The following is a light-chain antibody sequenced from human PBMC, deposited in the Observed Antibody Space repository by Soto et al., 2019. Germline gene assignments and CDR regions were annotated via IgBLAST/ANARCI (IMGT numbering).Light chain of an antibody. CDR1: QKISSTV. V-gene: IGKV3-20*01. CDR3: QQCGGSPT. J-gene: IGKJ1*01. Sequence: EIVLTQSPGILSLSPGERASLSCRASQKISSTVLAWYQQKPGQAPRLLIYGASSRTTGIPDRFRGSGSGTDFTLTISRLEPEDFAMYYCQQCGGSPTFGQGTKVDIK. CDR2: GAS.